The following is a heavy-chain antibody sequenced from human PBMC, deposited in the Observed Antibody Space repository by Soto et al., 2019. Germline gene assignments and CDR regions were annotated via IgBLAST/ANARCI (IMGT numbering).Heavy chain of an antibody. CDR1: GFTVSNNY. D-gene: IGHD3-10*01. Sequence: EVQLVESGGGLIQPGGSLRLSCAVSGFTVSNNYMSWVRQAPGKGLEGVSVIYSGGYTAYGDSVKGRFTISRDNSTHPPYLKKNSPGAGHPRVFGGGQNAGGGGYWGQGTLVTVSS. J-gene: IGHJ4*02. CDR3: GQNAGGGGY. CDR2: IYSGGYT. V-gene: IGHV3-53*01.